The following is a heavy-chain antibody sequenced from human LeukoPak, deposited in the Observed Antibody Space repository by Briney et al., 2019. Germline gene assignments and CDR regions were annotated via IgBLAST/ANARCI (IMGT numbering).Heavy chain of an antibody. CDR3: ARRWHDSSAYSRHFDY. Sequence: GESLKISCKGSGYSFTSYWIGWVRQMPGKGLEWMGIIYPGDSDTRYSPSFQGQVTISADKSTSTTYLQWSSLRASDTAIYYCARRWHDSSAYSRHFDYWGQGTLVTVPS. D-gene: IGHD3-22*01. V-gene: IGHV5-51*01. J-gene: IGHJ4*02. CDR1: GYSFTSYW. CDR2: IYPGDSDT.